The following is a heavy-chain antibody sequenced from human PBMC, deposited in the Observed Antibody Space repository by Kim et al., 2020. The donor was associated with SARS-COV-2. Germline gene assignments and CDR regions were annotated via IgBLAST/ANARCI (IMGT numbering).Heavy chain of an antibody. V-gene: IGHV4-34*01. J-gene: IGHJ4*02. Sequence: PSLKRRITITVDTSKNQFSLKLSSVTAADTAVYYCARASKYEVVPASFDYWGQGTLVTVSS. D-gene: IGHD2-2*01. CDR3: ARASKYEVVPASFDY.